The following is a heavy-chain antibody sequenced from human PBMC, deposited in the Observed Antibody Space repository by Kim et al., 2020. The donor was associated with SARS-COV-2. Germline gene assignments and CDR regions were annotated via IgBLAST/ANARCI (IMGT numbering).Heavy chain of an antibody. V-gene: IGHV1-69*13. CDR1: GGTFSSYA. CDR2: IIPIFGTA. J-gene: IGHJ5*02. Sequence: SVKVSCKASGGTFSSYAISWVRQAPGQGLEWMGGIIPIFGTANYAQKFQGRVTITADESTSTAYMELSSLRSEDTAVYYCARASYSSSWYDIYWFDPWGQGTLVTVSS. D-gene: IGHD6-13*01. CDR3: ARASYSSSWYDIYWFDP.